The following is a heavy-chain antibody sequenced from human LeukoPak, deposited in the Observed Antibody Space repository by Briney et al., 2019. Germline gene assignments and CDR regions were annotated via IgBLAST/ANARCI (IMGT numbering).Heavy chain of an antibody. CDR2: INPNSGGT. CDR1: GYTFTSYY. V-gene: IGHV1-2*02. Sequence: ASVKVSCKTSGYTFTSYYMHWVRQAPGQGLEWMGWINPNSGGTNYAQKFQGRVTMTRDTSISTAYMELSRLRSDDTAVYYCARSATVTHVTGHYYYYMDVWGKGTTVTVSS. J-gene: IGHJ6*03. CDR3: ARSATVTHVTGHYYYYMDV. D-gene: IGHD4-17*01.